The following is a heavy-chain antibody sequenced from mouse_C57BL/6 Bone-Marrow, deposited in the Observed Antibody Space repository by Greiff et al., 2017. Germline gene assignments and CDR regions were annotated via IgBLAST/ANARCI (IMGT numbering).Heavy chain of an antibody. D-gene: IGHD2-3*01. J-gene: IGHJ2*01. CDR3: ANDGFDY. CDR2: INPSSGYT. CDR1: GYTFTSYT. V-gene: IGHV1-4*01. Sequence: LVESGAELARPGASVKMSCKASGYTFTSYTMHWVKQRPGRGLEWIGYINPSSGYTKYNQKFKDKATLTADKSSSTAYMQLSSLTSEDSAVYYCANDGFDYWGQGTTLTVSS.